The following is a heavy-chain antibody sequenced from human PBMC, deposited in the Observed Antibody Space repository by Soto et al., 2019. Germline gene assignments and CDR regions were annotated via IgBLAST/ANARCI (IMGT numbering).Heavy chain of an antibody. CDR1: GGSISSYY. Sequence: ASETLSLTCTVSGGSISSYYWSWIRQPPGKGLEWIGYIYYSGSTNYNPSLKSRVTISVDTSKNQFSLKLSSVIAADTAVYYCARRWGRTFDYWGQGTLVTVSS. D-gene: IGHD1-26*01. V-gene: IGHV4-59*08. CDR2: IYYSGST. J-gene: IGHJ4*02. CDR3: ARRWGRTFDY.